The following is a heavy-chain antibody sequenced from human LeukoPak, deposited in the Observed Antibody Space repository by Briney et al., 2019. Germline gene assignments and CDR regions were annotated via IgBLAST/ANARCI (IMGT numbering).Heavy chain of an antibody. V-gene: IGHV3-74*01. CDR2: INSDGSST. D-gene: IGHD3-10*01. CDR3: ARDFFPNYYYGSGSYYKGAFDI. Sequence: GSLRLSCAASGFTFSSYWMHWVRQAPGKGLVWVSRINSDGSSTSYADSVKGRFTISRDNAKNTLYLQMNSLRAEDTAVYYCARDFFPNYYYGSGSYYKGAFDIWGQGTMVTVSS. J-gene: IGHJ3*02. CDR1: GFTFSSYW.